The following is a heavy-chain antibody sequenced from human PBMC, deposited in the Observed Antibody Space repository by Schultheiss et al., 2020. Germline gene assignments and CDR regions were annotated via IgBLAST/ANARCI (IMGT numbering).Heavy chain of an antibody. J-gene: IGHJ5*02. D-gene: IGHD4-23*01. CDR2: IYYSGST. CDR1: GGSISSGGYY. CDR3: ARETGGGNGRGWFDP. Sequence: SETLSLTCTVSGGSISSGGYYWSWIRQHPGKGLEWIGYIYYSGSTYYNPSLKSRVTISVDTSKNQFSLKLSSVTAADTAVYYCARETGGGNGRGWFDPWGQGTLVTVSS. V-gene: IGHV4-31*03.